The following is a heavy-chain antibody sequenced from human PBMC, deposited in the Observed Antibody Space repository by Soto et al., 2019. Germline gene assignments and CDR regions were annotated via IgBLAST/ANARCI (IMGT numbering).Heavy chain of an antibody. J-gene: IGHJ6*02. CDR3: ARDYGGSDFWSGYYYGMDV. CDR2: MNPNSGNT. CDR1: GYTFTSYD. D-gene: IGHD3-3*01. Sequence: QVQLVQSGAEVKKPGASVKVSCKASGYTFTSYDINWVRQATGQGLEWMGWMNPNSGNTGYAQKFQGRVTMTRNTXXRXAXXELSSLRSEDTAVYYCARDYGGSDFWSGYYYGMDVWCQGTTVTVSS. V-gene: IGHV1-8*01.